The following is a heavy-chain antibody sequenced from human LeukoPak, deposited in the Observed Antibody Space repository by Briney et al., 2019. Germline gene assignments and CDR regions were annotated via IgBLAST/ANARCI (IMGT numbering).Heavy chain of an antibody. V-gene: IGHV1-24*01. CDR1: GYTLTELS. Sequence: ASVKVSCKVSGYTLTELSMHWVRQAPGKGLEWMGGFDPEDGETIYAQKFQGRVTMTEDTSTDTAYMELSSLRAEDTAVYYCAKEPYYYDSSGSSVWGQGTMVTVSS. CDR2: FDPEDGET. D-gene: IGHD3-22*01. J-gene: IGHJ3*01. CDR3: AKEPYYYDSSGSSV.